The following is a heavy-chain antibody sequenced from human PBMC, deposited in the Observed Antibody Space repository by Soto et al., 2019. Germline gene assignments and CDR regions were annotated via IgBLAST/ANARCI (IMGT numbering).Heavy chain of an antibody. V-gene: IGHV1-69*02. Sequence: GASVKVSCKASGGTFSSYTISWVRQAPGQGLEWMGRIIPILGIANYAQKFQGRVTITADKSTSTAYMELSSLRSEDTAVYYCARSYGDTAMVTYYFDYWGQGTLVTVSS. D-gene: IGHD5-18*01. CDR1: GGTFSSYT. CDR2: IIPILGIA. J-gene: IGHJ4*02. CDR3: ARSYGDTAMVTYYFDY.